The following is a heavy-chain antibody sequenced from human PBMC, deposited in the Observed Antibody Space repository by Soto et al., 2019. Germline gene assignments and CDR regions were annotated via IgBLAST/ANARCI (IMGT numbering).Heavy chain of an antibody. CDR2: IDPSDSYT. CDR3: ARLIAAAGLYYYYYGMDV. Sequence: VESLKISCKGSGYSFTSYWISWVRQMPGKGLEWMGRIDPSDSYTNYSPSFQGHVTISADKSISTAYLQWSSLKASDTAMYYCARLIAAAGLYYYYYGMDVWGQGTTVTVSS. D-gene: IGHD6-13*01. J-gene: IGHJ6*02. CDR1: GYSFTSYW. V-gene: IGHV5-10-1*01.